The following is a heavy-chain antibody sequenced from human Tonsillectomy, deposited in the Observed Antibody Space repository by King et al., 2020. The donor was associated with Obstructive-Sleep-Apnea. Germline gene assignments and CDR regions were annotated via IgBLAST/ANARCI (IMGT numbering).Heavy chain of an antibody. J-gene: IGHJ4*02. CDR1: GGSIRSYY. V-gene: IGHV4-59*01. D-gene: IGHD5-24*01. CDR2: INYSGGT. CDR3: ARGGDGYNYFDY. Sequence: VQLQESGPGLVKPSETLSLTCTVSGGSIRSYYWSWIRQAPGKGLEWIAYINYSGGTNYNSSLKSRVTISADMSKNQFSLNMSSVTAADTAVYYCARGGDGYNYFDYWGQGTLVTVSS.